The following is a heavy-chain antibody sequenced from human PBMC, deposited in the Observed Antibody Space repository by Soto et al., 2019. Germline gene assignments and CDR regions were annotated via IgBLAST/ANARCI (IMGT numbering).Heavy chain of an antibody. V-gene: IGHV4-4*02. J-gene: IGHJ3*02. CDR2: IYHSGST. CDR1: SGSISSSNW. D-gene: IGHD3-3*01. CDR3: ARRERGFGVVISDAFDI. Sequence: SETLSLTCAVSSGSISSSNWWSWVRQPPGKGLEWIGEIYHSGSTNYNPSLKSRVTISVDKSKNQFSLKLSSVTAADTAVYYCARRERGFGVVISDAFDIWGQGTMVTVSS.